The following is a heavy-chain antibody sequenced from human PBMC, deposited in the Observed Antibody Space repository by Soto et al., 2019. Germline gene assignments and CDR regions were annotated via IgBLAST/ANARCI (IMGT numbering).Heavy chain of an antibody. J-gene: IGHJ5*02. CDR3: TRDASRDSSARGWFDP. CDR1: GFTFRSFT. Sequence: TGGALRLSCAASGFTFRSFTMNWVRQAPGKGLEWVSTISSNSAYIYYTDALRGRFTISRDNAKNSLHLQMNSLRAEDTAVYYCTRDASRDSSARGWFDPWGPGTLVTVSS. CDR2: ISSNSAYI. D-gene: IGHD6-13*01. V-gene: IGHV3-21*01.